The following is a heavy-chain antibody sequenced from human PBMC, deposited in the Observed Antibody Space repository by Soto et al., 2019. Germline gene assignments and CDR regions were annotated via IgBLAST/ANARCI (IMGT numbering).Heavy chain of an antibody. CDR2: ISSSGTTI. CDR1: GFTFRSYE. CDR3: ARRIWDIEVVAAATRGAFDI. D-gene: IGHD2-15*01. J-gene: IGHJ3*02. V-gene: IGHV3-48*03. Sequence: EVQLVESGGGLVQPGGSLRLSCAASGFTFRSYEMNWVRQAPGKGLEWVSFISSSGTTIYYADSVKGRFTISRDNAKNSLHLQMSSLRAEDTAVYYCARRIWDIEVVAAATRGAFDIWGQGTMVTVSS.